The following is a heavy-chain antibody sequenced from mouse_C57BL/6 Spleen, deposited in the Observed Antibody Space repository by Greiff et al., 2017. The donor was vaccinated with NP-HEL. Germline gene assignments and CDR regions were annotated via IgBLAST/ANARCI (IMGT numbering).Heavy chain of an antibody. V-gene: IGHV5-9-1*02. Sequence: EVQLVESGEGLVKPGGSLKLSCAASGFTFSSYAMSWVRQTPEKRLEWVAYISSGGDYIYYADTVKGRFTISRDNARNTLYLQMSSLKSEDTAMYYCTRVFTTVVGGTFDYWGQGTTLTVSS. CDR2: ISSGGDYI. J-gene: IGHJ2*01. D-gene: IGHD1-1*01. CDR3: TRVFTTVVGGTFDY. CDR1: GFTFSSYA.